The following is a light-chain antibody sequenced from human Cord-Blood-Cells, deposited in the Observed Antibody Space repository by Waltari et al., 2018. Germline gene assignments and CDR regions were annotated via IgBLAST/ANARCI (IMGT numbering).Light chain of an antibody. CDR1: QDIINY. CDR2: DAS. J-gene: IGKJ3*01. V-gene: IGKV1-33*01. Sequence: DIQMTQSPSSLSASVGDRVTITCQASQDIINYLNWYQQKPGKDPKLLIYDASNLETGVPSRLSGSGSGTDFTFTISSLRPEDIATYYCQQYDNLLIFTFGPGTKVDIK. CDR3: QQYDNLLIFT.